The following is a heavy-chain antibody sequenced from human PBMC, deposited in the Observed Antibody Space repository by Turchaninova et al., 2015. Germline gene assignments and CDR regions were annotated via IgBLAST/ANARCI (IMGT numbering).Heavy chain of an antibody. CDR3: TKNIGAAGTFGGY. CDR1: GFTFSSYA. Sequence: EVQLVESGGGLVQPGGSRRLSCAASGFTFSSYAMSWVRQAPGEGVAWVSAIIGSGGSTYHAASGKGRFTISRDNSKNTLYLQMNSLRAEDTAIYYCTKNIGAAGTFGGYWGQGTLVTVSS. V-gene: IGHV3-23*04. D-gene: IGHD6-13*01. CDR2: IIGSGGST. J-gene: IGHJ4*02.